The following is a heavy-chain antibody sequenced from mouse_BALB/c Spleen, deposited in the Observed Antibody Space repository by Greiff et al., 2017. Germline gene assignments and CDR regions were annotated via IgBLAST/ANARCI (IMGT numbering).Heavy chain of an antibody. D-gene: IGHD1-1*01. CDR3: ARHYGSSYGWFAY. CDR2: ISNGGGST. CDR1: GFTFSSYT. V-gene: IGHV5-12-2*01. J-gene: IGHJ3*01. Sequence: EVQLVESGGGLVQPGGSLKLSCAASGFTFSSYTMSWVRQTPEKRLEWVAYISNGGGSTYYPDTVKGRFTISRDNAKNTLYLQMSSLKSEDTAMYYCARHYGSSYGWFAYWGQGTLVTVSA.